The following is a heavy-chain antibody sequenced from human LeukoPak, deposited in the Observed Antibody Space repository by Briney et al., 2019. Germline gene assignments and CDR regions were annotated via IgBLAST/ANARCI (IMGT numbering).Heavy chain of an antibody. V-gene: IGHV4-39*01. J-gene: IGHJ4*02. CDR3: ARLEILWWSIDY. D-gene: IGHD2-21*01. CDR1: GDSISSRSYF. Sequence: PSETLSLTCTVSGDSISSRSYFRGWIRQPPGKGLEWIGSMFFSGSTHYNPSLKSRVTISVDTSKNQLSLKLSSVTAADTAVYYCARLEILWWSIDYWGQGTLVTVSS. CDR2: MFFSGST.